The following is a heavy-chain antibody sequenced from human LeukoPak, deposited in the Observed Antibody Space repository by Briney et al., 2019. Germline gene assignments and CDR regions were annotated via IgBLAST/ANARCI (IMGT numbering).Heavy chain of an antibody. D-gene: IGHD3-22*01. Sequence: PSETLSLTCTVSGGSISSYYWSWIRQPPGKGLEWIGYIYYSGSTNYNPSLKSRVTISVDTSKNQFSLKLSSVTAADTAVYYCARVDDSSGYYGLDYWGQGTLVTVSS. J-gene: IGHJ4*02. CDR3: ARVDDSSGYYGLDY. CDR1: GGSISSYY. V-gene: IGHV4-59*01. CDR2: IYYSGST.